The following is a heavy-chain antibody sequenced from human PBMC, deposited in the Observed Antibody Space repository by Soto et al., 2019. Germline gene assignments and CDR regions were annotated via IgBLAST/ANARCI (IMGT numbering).Heavy chain of an antibody. D-gene: IGHD2-15*01. CDR1: GGSISSSSYY. Sequence: ETLSLTCTVSGGSISSSSYYWGWIRQPPGKGLEWVAAISDSGGNTYYADSVRGHFAISRDNSKNTLYLQMNNLRAEDTAIYYCAKDPQYCSGGRCYFLWYFDYWGQGTPVTVSS. CDR3: AKDPQYCSGGRCYFLWYFDY. V-gene: IGHV3-23*01. CDR2: ISDSGGNT. J-gene: IGHJ4*02.